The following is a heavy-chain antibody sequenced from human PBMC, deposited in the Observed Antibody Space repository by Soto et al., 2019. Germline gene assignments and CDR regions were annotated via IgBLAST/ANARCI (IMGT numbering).Heavy chain of an antibody. D-gene: IGHD3-22*01. CDR1: GFTFSTYD. J-gene: IGHJ5*02. Sequence: ASVKVSCKASGFTFSTYDINWVRQATGQGLEWMGWMNPNTGNTGCAQKFRGRVTMTRNTSISTAYMELSSLRSEDTAVYYCARMSSGHTNWFDPWGQGTLVTVSS. CDR2: MNPNTGNT. V-gene: IGHV1-8*01. CDR3: ARMSSGHTNWFDP.